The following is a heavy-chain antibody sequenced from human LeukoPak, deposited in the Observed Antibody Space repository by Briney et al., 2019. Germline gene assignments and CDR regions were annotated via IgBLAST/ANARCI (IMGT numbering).Heavy chain of an antibody. CDR3: AKDPRNILTGDYDDFDI. V-gene: IGHV1-46*01. CDR1: GYTFSNYC. D-gene: IGHD3-9*01. Sequence: ASVKVSCEASGYTFSNYCMHWVRQAPGQGLEWMGILNPTYGIPIYAQTFEGRVTMTRDMSTSTVYMELSTLRSDDTAVYFCAKDPRNILTGDYDDFDIWGQGTMVIVSS. CDR2: LNPTYGIP. J-gene: IGHJ3*02.